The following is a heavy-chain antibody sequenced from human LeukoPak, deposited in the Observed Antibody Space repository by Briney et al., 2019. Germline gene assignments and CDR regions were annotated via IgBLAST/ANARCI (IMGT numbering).Heavy chain of an antibody. Sequence: PGGSLRLSCAASGFSFRSYWMSWVRQAPGKGLEWISYISASGTLTHYADSVEGRFTISRDNAKNSLFLQMNSLRGEDTAVYYCARDGTPIYSNGWVYMDVWGKGTTVTISS. CDR1: GFSFRSYW. CDR3: ARDGTPIYSNGWVYMDV. D-gene: IGHD6-25*01. V-gene: IGHV3-48*04. J-gene: IGHJ6*04. CDR2: ISASGTLT.